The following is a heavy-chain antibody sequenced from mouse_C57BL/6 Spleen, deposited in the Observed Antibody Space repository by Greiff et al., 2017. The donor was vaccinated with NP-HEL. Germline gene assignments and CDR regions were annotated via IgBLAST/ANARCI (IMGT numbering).Heavy chain of an antibody. CDR3: ARDSDYFDY. V-gene: IGHV1-61*01. CDR1: GYTFTSYW. CDR2: IYPSDSET. Sequence: QVQLQQPGAELVRPGSSVKLSCKASGYTFTSYWMAWVKQRPGQGLEWIGNIYPSDSETHYNQKFKDKATLTVDKSSSTAYMQLSSLTSEDSAVYYCARDSDYFDYWGQGTTLTVSS. J-gene: IGHJ2*01.